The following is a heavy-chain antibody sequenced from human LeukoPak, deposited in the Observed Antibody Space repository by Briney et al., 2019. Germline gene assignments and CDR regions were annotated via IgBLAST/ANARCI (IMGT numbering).Heavy chain of an antibody. Sequence: ASVKVSCKASGGTFSSYAISWVRQAPGQGLEWMGGIIPICGTANYAHKFQGRVTITADESTSTAYLELSSLRSEDRAVYYCASDRHGYRRFDYWGQGTLVTVSS. CDR3: ASDRHGYRRFDY. D-gene: IGHD5-24*01. J-gene: IGHJ4*02. CDR2: IIPICGTA. CDR1: GGTFSSYA. V-gene: IGHV1-69*13.